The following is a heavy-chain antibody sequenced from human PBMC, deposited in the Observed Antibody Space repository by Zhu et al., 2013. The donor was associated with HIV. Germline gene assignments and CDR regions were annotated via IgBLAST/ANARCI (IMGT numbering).Heavy chain of an antibody. Sequence: QVQLVQSGAEVKKPGASVKVSCKASGYTFTSYDFNWVRQATGHGFEWMGWMSPNSGHTGYAQKFQGRVTMTSDSSMSTAFMELSSLTSDDTAVYYCARGPRDYGYDYWGQGTLVTVSS. D-gene: IGHD4-17*01. V-gene: IGHV1-8*01. CDR3: ARGPRDYGYDY. J-gene: IGHJ4*02. CDR1: GYTFTSYD. CDR2: MSPNSGHT.